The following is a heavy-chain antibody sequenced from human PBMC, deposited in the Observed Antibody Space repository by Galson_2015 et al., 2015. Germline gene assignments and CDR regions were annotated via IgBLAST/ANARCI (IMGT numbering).Heavy chain of an antibody. CDR2: ISSSSSTI. CDR1: GFTFSSYS. CDR3: ARDEHRLAVAGNGLDP. V-gene: IGHV3-48*02. D-gene: IGHD6-19*01. J-gene: IGHJ5*02. Sequence: SLRLSCAASGFTFSSYSMNWVRQAPGKGLEWVSYISSSSSTIYYADSVKDRFTISRDNAKNSLYLQMNSLRDEDTAVYYCARDEHRLAVAGNGLDPWGQGTLVTVSS.